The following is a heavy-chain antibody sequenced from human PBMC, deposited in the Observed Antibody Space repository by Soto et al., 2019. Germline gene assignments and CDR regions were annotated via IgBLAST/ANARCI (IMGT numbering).Heavy chain of an antibody. CDR2: IYYSGHT. J-gene: IGHJ5*02. V-gene: IGHV4-39*01. D-gene: IGHD3-10*01. Sequence: PSETLSLTCNVSGGSISSSSYYWGWIRQPPGKGLEWIASIYYSGHTYYNPSLKSRVTISVDTSKNQFSLKLSSVTAADTAVYYWAMSLWFGNTPNWFDPWGQG. CDR1: GGSISSSSYY. CDR3: AMSLWFGNTPNWFDP.